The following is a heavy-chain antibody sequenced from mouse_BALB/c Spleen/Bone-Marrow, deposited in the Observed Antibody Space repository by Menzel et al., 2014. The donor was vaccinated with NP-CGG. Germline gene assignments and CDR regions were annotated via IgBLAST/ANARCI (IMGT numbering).Heavy chain of an antibody. V-gene: IGHV5-12-1*01. CDR1: GFAFSSYD. J-gene: IGHJ4*01. CDR3: ARTTPYAMDY. Sequence: EVKLQESGGGLVKPGGPLKLSCAASGFAFSSYDMSWVRQTPEKRLEWIAYISSGGGSTYYPDTVKGRFTISRDNAKNTLYLQMSSLKSEDTAMYYCARTTPYAMDYWGQGTSVTVSS. D-gene: IGHD5-5*01. CDR2: ISSGGGST.